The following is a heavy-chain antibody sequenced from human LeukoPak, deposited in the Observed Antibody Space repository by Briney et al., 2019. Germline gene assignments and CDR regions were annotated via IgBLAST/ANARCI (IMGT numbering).Heavy chain of an antibody. CDR1: GFTFSDYY. V-gene: IGHV3-11*01. D-gene: IGHD3-22*01. Sequence: GGSLRLSCAASGFTFSDYYMSWIRQAPGKGLEWVSYISNSGSTTYYADSVKGRFTISRDNAKNSLYLQMNSLRAEDTAVYYCVRADQGSGSPFDYWGQGTLVTVSS. J-gene: IGHJ4*02. CDR3: VRADQGSGSPFDY. CDR2: ISNSGSTT.